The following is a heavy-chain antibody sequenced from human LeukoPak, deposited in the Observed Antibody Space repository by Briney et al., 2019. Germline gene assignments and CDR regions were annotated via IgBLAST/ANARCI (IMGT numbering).Heavy chain of an antibody. D-gene: IGHD3-10*01. CDR3: ARDHLPSNYYGSGSYHYYYGMDV. J-gene: IGHJ6*02. V-gene: IGHV3-66*01. CDR1: GFTVSSNY. CDR2: IYNDGST. Sequence: GGSLRLSCAASGFTVSSNYMSWVRQAPGKGLEWVSVIYNDGSTYYADSVKGRFTISRDNSKNTLYLQMNSLRAEDTAVYYCARDHLPSNYYGSGSYHYYYGMDVWGQGTTVTVSS.